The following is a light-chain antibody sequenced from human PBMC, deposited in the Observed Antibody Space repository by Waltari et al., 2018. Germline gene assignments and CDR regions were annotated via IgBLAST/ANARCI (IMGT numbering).Light chain of an antibody. CDR3: QQRSNWPPIT. CDR2: DAS. J-gene: IGKJ5*01. V-gene: IGKV3-11*01. Sequence: EIVFTQSPVTLSLAPGERATLSCWASQSVGSSLAWYQQKPGQAPRRLMYDASNRATGVPARFNGSGAGTDFTLTIISLQSEDSAVYYCQQRSNWPPITFGQGTRLEIK. CDR1: QSVGSS.